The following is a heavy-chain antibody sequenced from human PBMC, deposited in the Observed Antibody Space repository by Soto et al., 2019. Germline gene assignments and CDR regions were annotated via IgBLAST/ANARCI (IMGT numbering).Heavy chain of an antibody. D-gene: IGHD3-9*01. Sequence: GGSLRLSCAASGFTFSSYGMHWVRQAPGKGLEWVAVIWYDGSNKYYADSVKGRFTISRDNSKNTLYLQMNSLRAEDTAVYYCATAIITISPWYGMDVWGQGTTVTVSS. CDR1: GFTFSSYG. J-gene: IGHJ6*02. V-gene: IGHV3-33*01. CDR2: IWYDGSNK. CDR3: ATAIITISPWYGMDV.